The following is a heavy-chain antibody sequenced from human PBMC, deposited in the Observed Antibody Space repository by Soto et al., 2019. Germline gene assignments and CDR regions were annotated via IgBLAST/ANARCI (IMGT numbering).Heavy chain of an antibody. CDR2: ISSSSSTI. V-gene: IGHV3-48*01. CDR3: ASGRPVDY. Sequence: GGSLRLSCAASGFTFSSYSMNWVRQAPGKGLEWVSYISSSSSTIYYADSVKGRFTISRDNAKNSLYLHMNSLRAEDTAVYYCASGRPVDYWGQGPLVTVSS. J-gene: IGHJ4*02. D-gene: IGHD6-6*01. CDR1: GFTFSSYS.